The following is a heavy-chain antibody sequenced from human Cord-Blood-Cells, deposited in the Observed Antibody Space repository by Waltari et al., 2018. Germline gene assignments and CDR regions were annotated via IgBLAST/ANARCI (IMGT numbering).Heavy chain of an antibody. Sequence: QVQLVQSGAEVPKPGSSVKVSCKASGGTFSSYAISWVRQAPGQGLEWMGGSIRSFGTANYAQKFQGRGTSTADESTGTVYVELSSLRSEDTAVYYWASGGGGDCYNYWGQGTLVTVSS. J-gene: IGHJ4*02. V-gene: IGHV1-69*01. CDR2: SIRSFGTA. D-gene: IGHD2-21*02. CDR3: ASGGGGDCYNY. CDR1: GGTFSSYA.